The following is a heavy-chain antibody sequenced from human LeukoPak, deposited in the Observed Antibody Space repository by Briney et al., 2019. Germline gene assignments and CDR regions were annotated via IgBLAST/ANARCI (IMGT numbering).Heavy chain of an antibody. CDR3: ARGPQATYSYVYFFEY. V-gene: IGHV3-7*04. CDR2: IKEDESEK. CDR1: EFTFSSYW. Sequence: GGSLRLSCAASEFTFSSYWMTWVRQAPGKGLEWVANIKEDESEKYYVDSVKGRFTISRDNAKNSLSLQMNSLRAEDTAVYYCARGPQATYSYVYFFEYWGQGTLVTVSS. D-gene: IGHD5-18*01. J-gene: IGHJ4*02.